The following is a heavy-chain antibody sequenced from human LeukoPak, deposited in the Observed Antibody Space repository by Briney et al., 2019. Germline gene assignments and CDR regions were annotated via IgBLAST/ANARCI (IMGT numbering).Heavy chain of an antibody. V-gene: IGHV3-23*01. CDR3: AKAGDYSYYYMDV. CDR1: GITFSSYA. CDR2: ISGSAYST. D-gene: IGHD3-10*01. J-gene: IGHJ6*03. Sequence: PGGSLRLSCAASGITFSSYAMSWVRQAPGKGPEWVSAISGSAYSTYYADSVKGRFTISRDNSKNTLYLQMNSLRAEDTAVYYCAKAGDYSYYYMDVWGKGTTVTVSS.